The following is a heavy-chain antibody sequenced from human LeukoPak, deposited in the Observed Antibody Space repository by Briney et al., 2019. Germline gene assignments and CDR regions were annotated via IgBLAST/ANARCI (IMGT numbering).Heavy chain of an antibody. CDR1: GGSFSGYY. Sequence: PSETLSLTCAVYGGSFSGYYWSWIRQPPGKGLEWIGEINHSGSTNYNPSLKSRVTISVDTSKNQFSLKLSSVTAADTAVYYCARRARFVVVPAGADPWGQGTLVTVSS. CDR3: ARRARFVVVPAGADP. J-gene: IGHJ5*02. D-gene: IGHD2-2*01. CDR2: INHSGST. V-gene: IGHV4-34*01.